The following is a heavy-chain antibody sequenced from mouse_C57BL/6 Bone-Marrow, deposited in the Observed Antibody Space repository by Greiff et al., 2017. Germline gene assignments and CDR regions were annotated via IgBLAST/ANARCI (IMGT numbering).Heavy chain of an antibody. V-gene: IGHV1-69*01. CDR3: ARGRWLLPYFDY. J-gene: IGHJ2*01. D-gene: IGHD2-3*01. Sequence: QVQLQQSGAELVMPGASVKLSCKASGYTFTSYWMHWVKQRPGQGLEWIGEIDPSDSYTNYNQKFKGKSTLTVDKSSSTAYMQLSSLTSEDAAVYDCARGRWLLPYFDYWGQGTTLTVSS. CDR2: IDPSDSYT. CDR1: GYTFTSYW.